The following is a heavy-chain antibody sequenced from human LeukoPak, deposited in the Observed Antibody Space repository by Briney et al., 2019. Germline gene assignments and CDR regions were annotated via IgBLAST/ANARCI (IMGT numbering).Heavy chain of an antibody. CDR2: ISADNGNT. CDR1: GYTFTSYG. Sequence: ASVKVSCKASGYTFTSYGISWVRQAPGQGLEWMGWISADNGNTNYAQKLQGRVTMTTDTSTSTAYMELRSLRSDDTAVYYCAAAQYCTKGVYYTGMGPYNWFDPWGQGTLVTVSS. D-gene: IGHD2-8*01. V-gene: IGHV1-18*01. J-gene: IGHJ5*02. CDR3: AAAQYCTKGVYYTGMGPYNWFDP.